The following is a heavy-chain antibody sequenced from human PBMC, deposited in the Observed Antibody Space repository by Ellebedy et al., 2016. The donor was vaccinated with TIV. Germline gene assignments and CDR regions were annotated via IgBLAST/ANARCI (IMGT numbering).Heavy chain of an antibody. D-gene: IGHD2-21*02. J-gene: IGHJ4*02. V-gene: IGHV5-51*01. CDR3: ARYREAYCGSDCLYHFDY. Sequence: GESLKISCKGSGYSFTRYWIGWVRQMSGTVLECMRFIYPGDSDIRYSPSFQGQVTLSVDKSIGTAYLQWSSLKSSDTGMYYCARYREAYCGSDCLYHFDYWGQGTLVTVSS. CDR1: GYSFTRYW. CDR2: IYPGDSDI.